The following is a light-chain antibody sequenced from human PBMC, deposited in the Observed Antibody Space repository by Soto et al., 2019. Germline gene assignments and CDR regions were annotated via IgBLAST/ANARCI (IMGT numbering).Light chain of an antibody. CDR3: LQDHAYPWT. CDR2: DAS. Sequence: DVQMTQSPSSVSASVGDRVTITCRASQGISSWLAWYQQKPGKAPRLLIYDASTLASGVPSRFSGSGSGTEFTLTIASLQPEDIATYYCLQDHAYPWTFGQGTKVDI. J-gene: IGKJ1*01. CDR1: QGISSW. V-gene: IGKV1-12*01.